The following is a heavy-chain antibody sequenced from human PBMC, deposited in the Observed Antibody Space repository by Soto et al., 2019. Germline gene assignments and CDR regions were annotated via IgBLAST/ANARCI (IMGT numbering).Heavy chain of an antibody. CDR1: VVSSISGFYY. V-gene: IGHV4-31*03. Sequence: KPSETLSLTCTFSVVSSISGFYYLSFIRQHPGNGLELIGYIYYILSTYYNPSLKSRVTISVDTSKNQFSLKLSSVTAAETAVYYCARTQNIRARLEYWGQGHLLNVSS. J-gene: IGHJ4*02. CDR3: ARTQNIRARLEY. CDR2: IYYILST. D-gene: IGHD1-1*01.